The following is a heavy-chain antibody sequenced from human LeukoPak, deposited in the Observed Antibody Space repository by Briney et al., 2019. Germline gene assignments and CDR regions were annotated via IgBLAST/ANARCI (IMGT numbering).Heavy chain of an antibody. CDR2: ISWDGGST. CDR3: ASFGYCSSTSCFNYYYYMDV. V-gene: IGHV3-43D*03. Sequence: GGSLRLSCAASGFTFDDYAMHWVRQAPGKGLEWVSLISWDGGSTYYADSVKGRFTISRDNAKNSLYLQMNSLRAEDTAVYYCASFGYCSSTSCFNYYYYMDVWGKGTTVTVSS. D-gene: IGHD2-2*01. J-gene: IGHJ6*03. CDR1: GFTFDDYA.